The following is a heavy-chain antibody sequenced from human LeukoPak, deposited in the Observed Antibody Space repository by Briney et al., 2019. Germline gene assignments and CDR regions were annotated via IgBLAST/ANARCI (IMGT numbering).Heavy chain of an antibody. CDR3: ASISGSYSVGYFDY. D-gene: IGHD1-26*01. Sequence: SVKVSCKASGDTFSSYTISWVRQAPGQGLEWMGRIIPILGIANYAQKFQGRVTITADKSTSTAYMELSSLRSEDTAVYYCASISGSYSVGYFDYWGQGTLVTVSS. V-gene: IGHV1-69*02. CDR2: IIPILGIA. J-gene: IGHJ4*02. CDR1: GDTFSSYT.